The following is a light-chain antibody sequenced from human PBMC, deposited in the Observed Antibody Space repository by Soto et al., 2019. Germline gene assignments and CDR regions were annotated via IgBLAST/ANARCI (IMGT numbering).Light chain of an antibody. CDR3: QSYDGSNHVV. CDR1: SGIIATNY. CDR2: QDK. Sequence: NFILTQPHSVSESPGKTVAISCTGSSGIIATNYVQWYQQRPGSAPTTVIYQDKQRPSGVPDRFSGSVDSSSNSASLTISGLQPEDEADYYCQSYDGSNHVVFGGGTQLTVL. V-gene: IGLV6-57*02. J-gene: IGLJ3*02.